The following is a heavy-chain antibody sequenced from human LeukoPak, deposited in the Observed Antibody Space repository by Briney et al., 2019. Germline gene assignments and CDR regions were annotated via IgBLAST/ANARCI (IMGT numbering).Heavy chain of an antibody. J-gene: IGHJ3*02. CDR3: ARDRISGRSGPFDI. Sequence: PGGSLRLSCAASGFTFSSYEMNWVRQAPGKGLEWVSYISSSGSTIYYADSVKGRFTISRDNSKNTLYLQMNSLRAEDTAVYYCARDRISGRSGPFDIWGQGTMVTVSP. CDR1: GFTFSSYE. CDR2: ISSSGSTI. D-gene: IGHD2-15*01. V-gene: IGHV3-48*03.